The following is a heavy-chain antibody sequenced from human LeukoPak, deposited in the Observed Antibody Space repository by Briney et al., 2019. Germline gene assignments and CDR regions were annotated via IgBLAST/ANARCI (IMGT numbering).Heavy chain of an antibody. CDR3: ARDRSVFHPYYFDY. J-gene: IGHJ4*02. Sequence: GGSLRLSCAASGFTFSSYGMHWVRQAPGKGLEWVAVIWYDGSNKYYADSVKGRFTISRDNFKNTLYLQMNSLRAEDTAVYYCARDRSVFHPYYFDYWGQGTLVTVSS. D-gene: IGHD6-19*01. CDR1: GFTFSSYG. CDR2: IWYDGSNK. V-gene: IGHV3-33*01.